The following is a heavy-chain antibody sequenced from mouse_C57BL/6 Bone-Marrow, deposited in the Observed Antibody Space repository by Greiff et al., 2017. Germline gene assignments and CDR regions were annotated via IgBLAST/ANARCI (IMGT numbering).Heavy chain of an antibody. CDR3: AMYYYNYFYY. Sequence: EVQVVESGGDLVKPGGSLKLSCAASGFTFSSYGMSWVRQTPDKRLEWVATISSGGSYNYYPDSVKGRFTISSDKAKNTLYLQMSSLKAEDTAMYCCAMYYYNYFYYWGQGTTLTVSS. D-gene: IGHD1-1*01. J-gene: IGHJ2*01. CDR1: GFTFSSYG. V-gene: IGHV5-6*01. CDR2: ISSGGSYN.